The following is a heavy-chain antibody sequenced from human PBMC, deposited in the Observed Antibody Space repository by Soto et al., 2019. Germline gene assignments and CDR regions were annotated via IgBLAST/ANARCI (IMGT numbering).Heavy chain of an antibody. V-gene: IGHV4-34*01. CDR3: ARGSSMVRGVIITMGGYFDY. J-gene: IGHJ4*02. D-gene: IGHD3-10*01. Sequence: QVQLQQWGAGLLKPSETLSLTCAVYGGSFRGYNWSWIRQPPGRGLEWFGEINHSGSTNYNPSLKSRVTISVDTSKNQFSLKLSSVTAADTAVYYCARGSSMVRGVIITMGGYFDYWGQGTLVTVSS. CDR2: INHSGST. CDR1: GGSFRGYN.